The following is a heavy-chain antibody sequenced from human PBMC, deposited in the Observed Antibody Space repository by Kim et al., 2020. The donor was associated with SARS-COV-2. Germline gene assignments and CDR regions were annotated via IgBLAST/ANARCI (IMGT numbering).Heavy chain of an antibody. J-gene: IGHJ6*02. D-gene: IGHD3-10*01. CDR2: IYYSGST. CDR3: ARGSGSYYIKYYYYYGMDV. CDR1: GGSISSYY. Sequence: SETLSLTCTVSGGSISSYYWSWIRQPPGKGLEWIGYIYYSGSTNYNPSLKSRVTISVDTSKNQFSLKLSSVTAADTAVYYCARGSGSYYIKYYYYYGMDVWGQGTTVTVSS. V-gene: IGHV4-59*13.